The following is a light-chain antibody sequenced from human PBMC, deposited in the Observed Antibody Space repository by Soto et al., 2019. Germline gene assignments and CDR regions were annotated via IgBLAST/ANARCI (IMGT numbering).Light chain of an antibody. Sequence: EIVLTQSPGTLSLSPGERATLSCRASQSVSSSYLAWYQQKPGQAPRLLIYGASSRATGIPDRFSGSGSGTDFTLTISRLEPEDCAVYSCQQYGISPLTFGGGTKVEIK. CDR3: QQYGISPLT. V-gene: IGKV3-20*01. CDR1: QSVSSSY. J-gene: IGKJ4*01. CDR2: GAS.